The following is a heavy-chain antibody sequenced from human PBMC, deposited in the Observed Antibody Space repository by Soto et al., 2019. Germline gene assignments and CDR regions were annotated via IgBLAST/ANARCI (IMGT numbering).Heavy chain of an antibody. D-gene: IGHD2-8*01. Sequence: EVQLVESGGGLVQPGGSLRLSCAASGFTFTDHYMDWVRQAPGKGLEWVGRARNKVNSYMIAYAASVEGRFIISRDDSKNSLYLQMNSLKTEDTAVYFCARLMGTSFDLWGQGTLVTVSS. CDR2: ARNKVNSYMI. V-gene: IGHV3-72*01. CDR1: GFTFTDHY. J-gene: IGHJ4*02. CDR3: ARLMGTSFDL.